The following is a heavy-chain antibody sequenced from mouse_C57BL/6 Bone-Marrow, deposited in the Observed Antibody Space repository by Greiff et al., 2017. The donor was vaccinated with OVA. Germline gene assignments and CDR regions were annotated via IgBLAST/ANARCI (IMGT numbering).Heavy chain of an antibody. CDR3: ARDPFYYYGSSWYFDV. CDR1: GYSITSGYY. J-gene: IGHJ1*03. D-gene: IGHD1-1*01. CDR2: ISYDGSN. V-gene: IGHV3-6*01. Sequence: EVKLMESGPGLVKPSQSLSLTCSVTGYSITSGYYWNWIRQFPGNKLEWMGYISYDGSNNYNPSLKNRISITRDTSKNQFFLKLNSVTTEDTATYYCARDPFYYYGSSWYFDVWGTGTTVTVSS.